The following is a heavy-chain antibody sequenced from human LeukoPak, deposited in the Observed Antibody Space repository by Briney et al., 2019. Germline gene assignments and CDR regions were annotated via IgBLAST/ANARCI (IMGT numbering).Heavy chain of an antibody. J-gene: IGHJ6*03. CDR1: GFTFSSYA. CDR2: ISFSTSTI. V-gene: IGHV3-48*04. Sequence: PGGSLRLSCAASGFTFSSYAMSWVRQAPGKGLEWVSYISFSTSTIYYADSVKGRFTISRDNAKNTLYLQMNSLRAEDTAVYYCARVYSGGSSARYYYYMDVWGKGTTVTVSS. D-gene: IGHD2-15*01. CDR3: ARVYSGGSSARYYYYMDV.